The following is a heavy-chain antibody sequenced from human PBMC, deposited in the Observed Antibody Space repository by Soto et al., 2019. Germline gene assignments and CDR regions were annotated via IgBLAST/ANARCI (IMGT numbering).Heavy chain of an antibody. CDR2: ISTYDGST. CDR1: GYTFNTYG. CDR3: ARKSSSSSWFHP. V-gene: IGHV1-18*01. Sequence: ASVKVSCKPSGYTFNTYGITWVRQAPGQGLEWMGWISTYDGSTYYEERLQGRVTLTTDPSTTTAYMELRSLRSDDTAVYYCARKSSSSSWFHPWGQGTLVTVSS. D-gene: IGHD6-6*01. J-gene: IGHJ5*02.